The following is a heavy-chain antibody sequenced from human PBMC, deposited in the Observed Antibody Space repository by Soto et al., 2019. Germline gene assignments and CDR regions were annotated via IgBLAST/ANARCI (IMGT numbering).Heavy chain of an antibody. Sequence: SVKVSCKASGGTFGSHGIAWVRQAPGQGLGWMGGLIAMLGTPTYARKVQGGATITADESLTSSYLELRSLRSEDTAVYFCARGAMANFDYWGQGAVVTVSS. V-gene: IGHV1-69*13. CDR2: LIAMLGTP. CDR3: ARGAMANFDY. J-gene: IGHJ4*02. D-gene: IGHD5-18*01. CDR1: GGTFGSHG.